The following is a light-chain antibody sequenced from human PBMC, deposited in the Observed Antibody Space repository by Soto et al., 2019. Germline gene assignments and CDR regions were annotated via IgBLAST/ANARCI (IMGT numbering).Light chain of an antibody. CDR2: LGS. V-gene: IGKV2-28*01. CDR1: QNFLDNSNNKTY. CDR3: MQALQTPT. Sequence: DLVLTHFPVSVSVSLGERSTINCKSSQNFLDNSNNKTYLAWYQHKPGQSPQLLIYLGSNRVSGVPDRFSGSGSGTDFTLKISRVEAEDVGVYYCMQALQTPTFGQGRRLEIK. J-gene: IGKJ5*01.